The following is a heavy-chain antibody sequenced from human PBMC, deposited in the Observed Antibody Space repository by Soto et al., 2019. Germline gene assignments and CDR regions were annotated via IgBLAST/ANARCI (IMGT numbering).Heavy chain of an antibody. J-gene: IGHJ6*03. D-gene: IGHD5-12*01. V-gene: IGHV4-59*01. CDR3: ASRKVGYACSCYYYMDV. CDR1: GGSISSYY. Sequence: SETLSLTCTLAGGSISSYYLSWVRQPPGKGLEWIGYIYYSGSTNYNPSLKSRVTISVDTSKNQFSLKLSSLNAADPAVSSCASRKVGYACSCYYYMDVCGKGPRV. CDR2: IYYSGST.